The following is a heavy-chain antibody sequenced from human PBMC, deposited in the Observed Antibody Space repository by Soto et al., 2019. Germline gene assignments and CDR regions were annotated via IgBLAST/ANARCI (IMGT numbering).Heavy chain of an antibody. CDR3: ARIPCSGGRCDLVAIDAFDI. CDR2: IIPILGIA. CDR1: GGTFSSYT. J-gene: IGHJ3*02. D-gene: IGHD2-15*01. Sequence: QVQLVQSGAEVKKPGSSVKVSCKASGGTFSSYTISWVRQTPRQGLEWMGRIIPILGIANYAQKFQRRVTITADKCTSTAYMELSSLRCGDTAVYYCARIPCSGGRCDLVAIDAFDIWGQGTMGAVSS. V-gene: IGHV1-69*02.